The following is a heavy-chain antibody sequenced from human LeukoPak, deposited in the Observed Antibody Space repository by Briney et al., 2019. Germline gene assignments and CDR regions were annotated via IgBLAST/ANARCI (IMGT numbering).Heavy chain of an antibody. Sequence: PSETLSLTCTVSGGSISSSSYYWGWIRQPPGKGLEWIGSIYYSGSTYYNPSLKSRVTISVDTSKNQFSLKLSSVTAADTAVYYCAREGIYYDSSGYAFDIWGQGTMVTVSS. CDR3: AREGIYYDSSGYAFDI. D-gene: IGHD3-22*01. J-gene: IGHJ3*02. V-gene: IGHV4-39*01. CDR1: GGSISSSSYY. CDR2: IYYSGST.